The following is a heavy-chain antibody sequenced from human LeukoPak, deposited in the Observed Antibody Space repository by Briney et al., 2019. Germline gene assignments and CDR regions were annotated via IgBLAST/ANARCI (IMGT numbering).Heavy chain of an antibody. Sequence: SQTLSLTCTVSGGSISSGGYYWSWIRQHPGKGLEWIGYIYYSGSTYYNPSLKSRVTISVDTSKNQFSLKLSSVTAADTAVYYCARRVRETFDPWGQGTLVTVSS. CDR2: IYYSGST. CDR3: ARRVRETFDP. D-gene: IGHD3-10*01. CDR1: GGSISSGGYY. V-gene: IGHV4-31*03. J-gene: IGHJ5*02.